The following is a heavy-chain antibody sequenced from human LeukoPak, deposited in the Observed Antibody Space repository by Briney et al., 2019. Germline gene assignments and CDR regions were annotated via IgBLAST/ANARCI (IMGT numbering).Heavy chain of an antibody. CDR1: GGSISSGSYY. CDR2: IYYSGST. Sequence: SQTLSLTCTVSGGSISSGSYYWSWIRQPAGKGLEWIGYIYYSGSTNYNPSLKSRVTISVDTSKNQFSLKLSSVTAADTAVYYCATGRFGDGDVWGKGTTVTVSS. V-gene: IGHV4-61*10. J-gene: IGHJ6*04. D-gene: IGHD3-10*01. CDR3: ATGRFGDGDV.